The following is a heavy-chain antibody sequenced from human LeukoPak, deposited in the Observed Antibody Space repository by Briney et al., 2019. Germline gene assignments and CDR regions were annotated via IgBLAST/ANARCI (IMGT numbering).Heavy chain of an antibody. Sequence: GGSLRLSCAASGFTFSSYAMHWVRQAPGKGLEWISYISSATTITYYADSVKGRFTISRDNAKNSLYLQMNSLRDEATAVYYCVRVLTVTFDSWGQGTLVTVSA. CDR2: ISSATTIT. CDR1: GFTFSSYA. J-gene: IGHJ4*02. V-gene: IGHV3-48*02. CDR3: VRVLTVTFDS. D-gene: IGHD4-17*01.